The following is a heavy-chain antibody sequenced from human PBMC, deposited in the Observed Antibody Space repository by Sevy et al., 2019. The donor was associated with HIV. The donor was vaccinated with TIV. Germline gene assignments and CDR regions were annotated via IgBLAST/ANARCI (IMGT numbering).Heavy chain of an antibody. D-gene: IGHD7-27*01. CDR2: VSGSGAGT. CDR1: GFTFISYP. Sequence: GGSLRLSCTASGFTFISYPMSWVRQAPGKGLEWISVVSGSGAGTYYADTVKGRFTSSRDNSKNTLNLQMSSRRVEDTAVYFCVKAGPNWRKDNDYFYYYMDVWGKGPAVTVSS. V-gene: IGHV3-23*01. J-gene: IGHJ6*03. CDR3: VKAGPNWRKDNDYFYYYMDV.